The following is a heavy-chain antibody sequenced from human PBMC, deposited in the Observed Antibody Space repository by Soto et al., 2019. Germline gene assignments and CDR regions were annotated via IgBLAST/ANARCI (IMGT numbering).Heavy chain of an antibody. Sequence: PGESLKISCNASGYSFTTYWIAWVRQMPGKGLQLMGIINPGDFDTRYSPSFQGQVTISADRSISTAYLQWSSLKASDTAMYYCARHEQFYYSYYGMDVWGQGTTVTVSS. CDR1: GYSFTTYW. CDR2: INPGDFDT. J-gene: IGHJ6*02. CDR3: ARHEQFYYSYYGMDV. V-gene: IGHV5-51*01.